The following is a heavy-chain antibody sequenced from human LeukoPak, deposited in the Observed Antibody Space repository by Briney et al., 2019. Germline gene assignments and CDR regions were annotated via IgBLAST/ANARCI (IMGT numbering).Heavy chain of an antibody. V-gene: IGHV1-2*02. CDR1: GYTFTSYD. CDR2: INPNSGGT. CDR3: ARGYSSSSAGYYYMDV. Sequence: ASVKVSCKASGYTFTSYDINWVRQAPGQGLEWMGWINPNSGGTNYAQKFQGRVTMTRDTSISTAYMELSRLRSDDTAVYYCARGYSSSSAGYYYMDVWGKGTTVTISS. D-gene: IGHD6-13*01. J-gene: IGHJ6*03.